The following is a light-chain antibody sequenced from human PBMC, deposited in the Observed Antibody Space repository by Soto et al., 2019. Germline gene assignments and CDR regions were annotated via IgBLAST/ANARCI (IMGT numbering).Light chain of an antibody. Sequence: DVVMTQSPLSLPVTLGQPASISCRSSHSLVYSDGNAYLNWFQQRPGQSPRRLIYKVSYRDSGXTXRXXGSGSRTDGTLKISTVEARDVGIDYCMQGPRWRPYTFGQGTKLDIK. CDR3: MQGPRWRPYT. CDR2: KVS. J-gene: IGKJ2*01. CDR1: HSLVYSDGNAY. V-gene: IGKV2-30*01.